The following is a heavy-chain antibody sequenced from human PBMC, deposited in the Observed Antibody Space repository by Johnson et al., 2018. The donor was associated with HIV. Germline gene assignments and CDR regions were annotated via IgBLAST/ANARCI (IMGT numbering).Heavy chain of an antibody. CDR3: ARATLYYDILTGYQPDAFDI. D-gene: IGHD3-9*01. Sequence: QEQLVESGGGVVQPGGSLRLSCAASGFAFSNYAMHWVRQAPGKGLEWMAIISYDGSNKDYADSVKGRFTIYRDNSKNTLYLQMNSLRAEDTAVYYCARATLYYDILTGYQPDAFDIWGQGTMVTVSS. J-gene: IGHJ3*02. CDR1: GFAFSNYA. V-gene: IGHV3-30*14. CDR2: ISYDGSNK.